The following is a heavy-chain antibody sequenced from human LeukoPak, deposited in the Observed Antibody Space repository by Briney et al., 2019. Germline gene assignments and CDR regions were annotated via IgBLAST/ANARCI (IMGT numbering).Heavy chain of an antibody. Sequence: SVKVSCKASGGTLSSYAISWVRQAPGQGLECMGGIIPIFGTANYAQKFQGRVTITADTSTSTAYMELSSLRSEDTAVYYCARAREDLWFGESRTYYFDYWGQGTLVTVSS. V-gene: IGHV1-69*06. CDR2: IIPIFGTA. D-gene: IGHD3-10*01. CDR3: ARAREDLWFGESRTYYFDY. J-gene: IGHJ4*02. CDR1: GGTLSSYA.